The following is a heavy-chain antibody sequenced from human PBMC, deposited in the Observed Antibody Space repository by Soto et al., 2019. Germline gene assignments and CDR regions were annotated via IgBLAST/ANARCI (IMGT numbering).Heavy chain of an antibody. CDR1: GFTFRDYA. CDR3: ARQGMAARKYYSTYLDV. J-gene: IGHJ6*02. CDR2: ISSDATNK. D-gene: IGHD6-6*01. V-gene: IGHV3-30-3*01. Sequence: QVQLVESGGCVVQPGRSLRLSCAASGFTFRDYAMHWVRQAPGKGLEWVTLISSDATNKYLADSVKGRFTISRDNSKNTLYLQMNSLRVEDTGLYYCARQGMAARKYYSTYLDVWGQGTTVIV.